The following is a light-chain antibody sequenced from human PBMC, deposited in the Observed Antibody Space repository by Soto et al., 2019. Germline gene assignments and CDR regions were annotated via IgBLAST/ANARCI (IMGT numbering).Light chain of an antibody. CDR1: SSDDGGYDY. CDR3: SLYTSTSSFYV. CDR2: DVS. J-gene: IGLJ1*01. Sequence: QSVLTQPASVSGSPGQSITICCTGTSSDDGGYDYVSWYQQHPGKAPKLMIYDVSNRPSGVSNRFSGSKSGNTASLTISGLQAEDEADYYCSLYTSTSSFYVFGTGTKVTVL. V-gene: IGLV2-14*03.